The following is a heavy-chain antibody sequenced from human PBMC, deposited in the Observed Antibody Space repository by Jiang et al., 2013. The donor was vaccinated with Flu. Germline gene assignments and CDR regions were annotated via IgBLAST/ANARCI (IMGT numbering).Heavy chain of an antibody. V-gene: IGHV5-51*01. CDR2: IYPGDSDT. D-gene: IGHD5-24*01. J-gene: IGHJ2*01. Sequence: GAEVKKPGESLRISCKGSGFSFTTSWIAWVRQMPGKGLEWMGIIYPGDSDTRYSPSFQGQVTISADKSISTAYLQWSSLKASDTAMYYCARLMATISDNYWYFDLWGRGTLVTVSS. CDR3: ARLMATISDNYWYFDL. CDR1: GFSFTTSW.